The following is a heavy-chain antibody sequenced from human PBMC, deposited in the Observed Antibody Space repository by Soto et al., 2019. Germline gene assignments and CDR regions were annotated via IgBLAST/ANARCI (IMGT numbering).Heavy chain of an antibody. V-gene: IGHV3-23*01. CDR2: ISGSGGST. J-gene: IGHJ4*02. CDR1: GFTFSSYA. CDR3: AKADYYDSSGYYY. Sequence: EVQLLESGGGLVQPGGSLRLSCAASGFTFSSYAMSWVRQAPGKGLEWVSAISGSGGSTYYADSVKGRFTISRDNSKNTLYLQMNSLKAEDTAVYYCAKADYYDSSGYYYWGQGTLVTVSS. D-gene: IGHD3-22*01.